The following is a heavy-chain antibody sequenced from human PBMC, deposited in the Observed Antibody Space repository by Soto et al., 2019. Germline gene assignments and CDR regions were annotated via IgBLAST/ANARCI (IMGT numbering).Heavy chain of an antibody. J-gene: IGHJ6*02. Sequence: QVQLVQSGAEVKKPGASVKVSCKASGYTFTSYGISWVRQAPGQGLEWMGWISAYNGNTNYAQKLQGRVTMTTDTSTSTAYMELRSLRSDDTAVYYCASSSEAPVDTAMVTVYYYGMDVWGQGTTVTVSS. CDR2: ISAYNGNT. CDR1: GYTFTSYG. V-gene: IGHV1-18*04. D-gene: IGHD5-18*01. CDR3: ASSSEAPVDTAMVTVYYYGMDV.